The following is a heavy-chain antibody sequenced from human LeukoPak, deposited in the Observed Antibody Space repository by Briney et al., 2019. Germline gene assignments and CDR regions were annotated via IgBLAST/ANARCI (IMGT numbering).Heavy chain of an antibody. CDR3: ARKRDGYDFWSGYYDAFDI. D-gene: IGHD3-3*01. Sequence: ASVKVSCKASGYTFTDYYIHWVRQVPGQGLEWMGWINPDSGGTNYAQKFQGRVTMTRDTSISTAYMELSRLRSDDTAVYYCARKRDGYDFWSGYYDAFDIWGQGTMVTVSS. J-gene: IGHJ3*02. CDR1: GYTFTDYY. CDR2: INPDSGGT. V-gene: IGHV1-2*02.